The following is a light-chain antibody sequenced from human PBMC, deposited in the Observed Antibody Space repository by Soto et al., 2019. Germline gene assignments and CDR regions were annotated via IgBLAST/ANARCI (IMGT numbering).Light chain of an antibody. CDR3: QQYDNLPGG. V-gene: IGKV1-33*01. Sequence: DLQMTQSPSSLSASVGDRVTITCQASQDISNYLNWYQQKPGKAPKLLIYDASNLETGVPSRFSGSGSGTDFTFTISSLQPEDIATYYCQQYDNLPGGFGGGTKVEIK. J-gene: IGKJ4*01. CDR1: QDISNY. CDR2: DAS.